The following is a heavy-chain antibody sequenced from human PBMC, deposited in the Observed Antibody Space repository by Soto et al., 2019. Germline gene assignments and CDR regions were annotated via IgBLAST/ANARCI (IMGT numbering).Heavy chain of an antibody. D-gene: IGHD2-15*01. V-gene: IGHV1-69*13. J-gene: IGHJ5*02. CDR2: IIPIFGTA. CDR3: ARKGYCSGRSCLSFDP. CDR1: GGTFSSYA. Sequence: SVKVSCKASGGTFSSYAISWVRQAPGQGLEWMGGIIPIFGTANYAQKFQGRVTITADESTSAAYMELSSLRSEDTAVYYCARKGYCSGRSCLSFDPWCQGPLVTVSS.